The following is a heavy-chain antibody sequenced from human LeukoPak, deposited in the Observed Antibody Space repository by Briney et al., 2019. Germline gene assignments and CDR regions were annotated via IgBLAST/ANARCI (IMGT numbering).Heavy chain of an antibody. CDR1: GGSISSGGYS. CDR3: ASLDGSYYDAFDI. J-gene: IGHJ3*02. CDR2: IYHSGST. Sequence: SETLSLTCAVSGGSISSGGYSWSWIRQPPGKGLEWIGYIYHSGSTYYNPSLKSRVTISVDRSKNQFSLKLSSVTAADTAVYYCASLDGSYYDAFDIWGQGTMVTVSS. D-gene: IGHD1-26*01. V-gene: IGHV4-30-2*01.